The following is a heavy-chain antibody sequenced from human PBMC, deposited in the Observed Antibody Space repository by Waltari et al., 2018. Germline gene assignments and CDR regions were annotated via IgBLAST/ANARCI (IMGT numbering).Heavy chain of an antibody. CDR3: ARDFNWGWDF. Sequence: EVQLVDSGGGLVQPGGYLRLSCAASGVTFSSNWMSWVRQAPGRGLEWLANIKPDGSQQYYVDSVRGRFSISRDNAKNSLYLQLNSLRAEDTAIYYCARDFNWGWDFWGQGTLVTVSS. D-gene: IGHD7-27*01. V-gene: IGHV3-7*03. CDR2: IKPDGSQQ. J-gene: IGHJ4*02. CDR1: GVTFSSNW.